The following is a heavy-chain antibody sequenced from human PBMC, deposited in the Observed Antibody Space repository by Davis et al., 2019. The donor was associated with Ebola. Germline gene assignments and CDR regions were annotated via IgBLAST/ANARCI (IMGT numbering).Heavy chain of an antibody. CDR2: IWYDGSNK. D-gene: IGHD6-19*01. J-gene: IGHJ6*02. V-gene: IGHV3-33*08. Sequence: GESLKISCAASGFTFSSYAMGWVRQGPGKGLEWVAVIWYDGSNKYYADSVKGRFTISRHNSKNTLYLQMNSLRAEDTAVYYCARIWLYGMDVWGQGTTVTVSS. CDR1: GFTFSSYA. CDR3: ARIWLYGMDV.